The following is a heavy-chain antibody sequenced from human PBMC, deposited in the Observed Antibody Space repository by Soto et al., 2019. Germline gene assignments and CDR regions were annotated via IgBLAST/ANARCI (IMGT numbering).Heavy chain of an antibody. CDR3: ARAKIRSAGITIFGVTEQRYYFDY. J-gene: IGHJ4*02. D-gene: IGHD3-3*01. CDR2: IHYSGNT. V-gene: IGHV4-59*01. Sequence: PSETLSLTCTVSGGSINSYFWSWIRQAPGKGLEWIGYIHYSGNTKYNPSLKSRVTISIDTSKNQFSLKLSSVAAADTAVYYCARAKIRSAGITIFGVTEQRYYFDYWGQGTLVTVSS. CDR1: GGSINSYF.